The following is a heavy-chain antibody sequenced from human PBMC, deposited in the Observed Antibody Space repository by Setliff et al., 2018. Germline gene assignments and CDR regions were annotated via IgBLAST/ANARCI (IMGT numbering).Heavy chain of an antibody. CDR2: INHSGKT. J-gene: IGHJ4*02. V-gene: IGHV4-4*02. Sequence: SETLSLTCAVSGGSISSGNWWSWVRQTPGKGLEWIGEINHSGKTNHKPSLKSRVTMSVDTSKNQFSLKLSSVTAADTAVYYCARRATYYNFWSGYYDYWGQGTLVTVSS. CDR3: ARRATYYNFWSGYYDY. CDR1: GGSISSGNW. D-gene: IGHD3-3*01.